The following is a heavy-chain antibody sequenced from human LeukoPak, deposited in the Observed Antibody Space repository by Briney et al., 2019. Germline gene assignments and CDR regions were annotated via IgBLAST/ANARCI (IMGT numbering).Heavy chain of an antibody. D-gene: IGHD3-16*02. CDR1: GYSFTSYW. J-gene: IGHJ4*02. CDR2: IDPSDSYT. CDR3: ARLGAADYVWGSYRAPFDY. Sequence: GESLKIPCKGSGYSFTSYWISWVRQMPGKGLEWMGRIDPSDSYTNYSPSFQGHVTISADKSISTAYLQWSSLKASDTAMYYCARLGAADYVWGSYRAPFDYWGQGTLVTVSS. V-gene: IGHV5-10-1*01.